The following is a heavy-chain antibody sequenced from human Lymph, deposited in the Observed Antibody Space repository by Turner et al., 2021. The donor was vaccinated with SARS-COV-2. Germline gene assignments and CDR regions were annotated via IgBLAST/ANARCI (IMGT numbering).Heavy chain of an antibody. CDR2: IYSSGST. CDR3: ARQGWLRGYFDY. CDR1: GGSVTSSSYY. Sequence: QVQLQESGPGLVKPSETLSLTCTVSGGSVTSSSYYWGWISQPPGKGLEWIGNIYSSGSTYYNPSLKSRVTISVDTSKNQFSLKLSSVTAADTAVYYCARQGWLRGYFDYWSQGTLVTVSS. J-gene: IGHJ4*02. D-gene: IGHD5-18*01. V-gene: IGHV4-39*01.